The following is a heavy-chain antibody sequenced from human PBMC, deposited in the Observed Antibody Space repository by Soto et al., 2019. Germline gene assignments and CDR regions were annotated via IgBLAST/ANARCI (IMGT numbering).Heavy chain of an antibody. CDR3: ARRYSSSFDF. D-gene: IGHD6-13*01. V-gene: IGHV4-59*08. CDR1: GGSISSYY. CDR2: IFYSGCT. Sequence: PSETLSLTCTVSGGSISSYYWSWIRQPPGKGLEWIGYIFYSGCTNYNPSLKSRVTISVDTSKNQFSLKLSSVTAADTAVYYCARRYSSSFDFWGQGTLVTVSS. J-gene: IGHJ4*02.